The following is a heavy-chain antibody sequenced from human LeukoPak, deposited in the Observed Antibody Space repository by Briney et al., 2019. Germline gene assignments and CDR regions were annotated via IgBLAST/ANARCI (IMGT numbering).Heavy chain of an antibody. V-gene: IGHV1-8*01. CDR2: MNPNSGNT. J-gene: IGHJ6*02. CDR3: ARSLGRKGPRNTAYYYYYGMDV. D-gene: IGHD4-17*01. CDR1: GYTFTSYD. Sequence: ASVKVSCKASGYTFTSYDINWVRQATGQGLEWMGWMNPNSGNTGYAQKFQGRVTMTRNTSISTAYMELSSLRSEDTAVYYCARSLGRKGPRNTAYYYYYGMDVWGQGTTVTVSS.